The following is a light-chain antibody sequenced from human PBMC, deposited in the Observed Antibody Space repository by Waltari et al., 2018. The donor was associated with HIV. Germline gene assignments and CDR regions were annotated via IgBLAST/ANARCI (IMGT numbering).Light chain of an antibody. CDR1: QPVTSNY. J-gene: IGKJ2*01. CDR2: GAS. V-gene: IGKV3-20*01. CDR3: HQYGTSPRT. Sequence: EIVLAQSPRTLSLSPGERATLHCRASQPVTSNYLAWYQVRPGQDPRLLIYGASIRATGVPDKFSGSGSGTDFTLTIGRLEPEDFAVYYCHQYGTSPRTFGQGSKVEIK.